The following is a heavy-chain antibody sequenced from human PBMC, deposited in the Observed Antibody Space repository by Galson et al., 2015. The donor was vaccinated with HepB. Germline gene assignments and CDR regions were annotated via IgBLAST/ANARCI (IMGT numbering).Heavy chain of an antibody. CDR3: ARDWVSMGGYYYYMDV. CDR1: GGSISSGGYY. V-gene: IGHV4-31*03. Sequence: SLTCTVSGGSISSGGYYWSWIRQHPGKGLEWIGYIYYSGSTYYNPSLKSRVTISVDTSKNQFSLKLSSVTAADTAVYYCARDWVSMGGYYYYMDVWGKGTTVTVSS. J-gene: IGHJ6*03. D-gene: IGHD5/OR15-5a*01. CDR2: IYYSGST.